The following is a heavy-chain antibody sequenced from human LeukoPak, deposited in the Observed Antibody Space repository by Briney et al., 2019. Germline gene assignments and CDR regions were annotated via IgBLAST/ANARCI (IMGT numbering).Heavy chain of an antibody. Sequence: KPSGAPSPTRAVSGGSISSSNWGGWVRQPPGKGREWIGEIYHSGSTNYNPSLKSRVTISVDKSKNQFSLKLSSVTAADTAVYYCARVSNKGGDPIDYWGQGTLVTVSS. CDR3: ARVSNKGGDPIDY. CDR1: GGSISSSNW. J-gene: IGHJ4*02. CDR2: IYHSGST. V-gene: IGHV4-4*02. D-gene: IGHD3-16*01.